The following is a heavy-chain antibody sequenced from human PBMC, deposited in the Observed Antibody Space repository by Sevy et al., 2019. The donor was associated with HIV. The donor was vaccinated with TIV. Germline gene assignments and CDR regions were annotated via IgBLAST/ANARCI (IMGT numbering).Heavy chain of an antibody. Sequence: ASVKVSRKVSGSTLTKLSMHWVRQAPGKGLEWMATFDPEDGETIYAQKFQGRVTMTEDTSTDTAYMELSSLRSEDTAVYYCATTKDYYDSSGYPFDDWSQGTLVTVSS. D-gene: IGHD3-22*01. CDR1: GSTLTKLS. J-gene: IGHJ4*02. CDR2: FDPEDGET. CDR3: ATTKDYYDSSGYPFDD. V-gene: IGHV1-24*01.